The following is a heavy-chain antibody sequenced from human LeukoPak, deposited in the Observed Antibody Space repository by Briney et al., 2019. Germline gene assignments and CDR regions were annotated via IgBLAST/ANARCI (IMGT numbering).Heavy chain of an antibody. CDR3: ARDASIAAAGKLDY. V-gene: IGHV3-21*01. CDR1: GFTFSSYG. CDR2: ISSSSSYI. D-gene: IGHD6-13*01. Sequence: PGGSLRLSCAASGFTFSSYGMHWVRQAPGKGLEWVSSISSSSSYIYYADSVKGRFTISRDNAKNSLYLQMNSLRAEDTAVYYCARDASIAAAGKLDYWGQGTLVTVSS. J-gene: IGHJ4*02.